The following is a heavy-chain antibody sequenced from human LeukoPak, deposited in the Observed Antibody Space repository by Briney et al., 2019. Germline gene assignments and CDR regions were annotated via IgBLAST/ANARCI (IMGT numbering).Heavy chain of an antibody. J-gene: IGHJ4*02. D-gene: IGHD2-21*02. CDR2: IYHSGST. Sequence: PSETLSLTCTVSGYSISSGYYWGWIRQPPGKGLEWIGSIYHSGSTYYNPSLKSRVTISVDTSKNQFSLKLSSVTAADTAVYYCARSIRSAYCGGDCHSPFDYWGQGTLVTVSS. CDR3: ARSIRSAYCGGDCHSPFDY. CDR1: GYSISSGYY. V-gene: IGHV4-38-2*02.